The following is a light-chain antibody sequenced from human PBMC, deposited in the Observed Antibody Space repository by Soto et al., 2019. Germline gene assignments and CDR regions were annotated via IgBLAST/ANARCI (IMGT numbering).Light chain of an antibody. Sequence: QSALTQPASVSGSLGQSITISCTGTSSDVGSYNLVAWYQQHPGKAPKLMIYEGSKRPSGVSNRFSGSKSGNTASLTISGLQADDEADYYCCSYAGSSTWVFGGGTQLTVL. CDR1: SSDVGSYNL. CDR3: CSYAGSSTWV. V-gene: IGLV2-23*01. CDR2: EGS. J-gene: IGLJ3*02.